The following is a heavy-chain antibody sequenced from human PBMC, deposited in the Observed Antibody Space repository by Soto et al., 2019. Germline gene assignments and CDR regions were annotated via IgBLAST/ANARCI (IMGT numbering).Heavy chain of an antibody. CDR2: ISYDGSGD. Sequence: GGSLRLSCMASGFTFRDYAISWFRQAPGKGLEWVAAISYDGSGDCYAGSVKGRFTISRDNSKNTLYLQMSSLRVEDTAVYYCTNGRMGGSWEFDYWGQGTLVTVSS. V-gene: IGHV3-30*04. D-gene: IGHD1-26*01. CDR1: GFTFRDYA. J-gene: IGHJ4*02. CDR3: TNGRMGGSWEFDY.